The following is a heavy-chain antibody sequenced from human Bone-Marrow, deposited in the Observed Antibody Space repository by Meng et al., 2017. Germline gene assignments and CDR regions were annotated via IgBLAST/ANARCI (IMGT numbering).Heavy chain of an antibody. V-gene: IGHV4-31*01. Sequence: VQLQESGPGLVKPAQSPSLTCSVSGGSINSAGYYWSWIRQHPGKGLEWIGYIYYTENTYYNPSLKSPMTISLDKSKNQFSLKLNSVTVADTAVYYCARGRASCSSGGCSLGWFDPWGQGTLVTVSS. CDR3: ARGRASCSSGGCSLGWFDP. J-gene: IGHJ5*02. D-gene: IGHD2-15*01. CDR2: IYYTENT. CDR1: GGSINSAGYY.